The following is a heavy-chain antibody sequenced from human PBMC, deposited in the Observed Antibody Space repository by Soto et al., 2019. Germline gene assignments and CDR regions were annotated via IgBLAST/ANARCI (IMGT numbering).Heavy chain of an antibody. V-gene: IGHV3-23*01. CDR2: ITSSGAA. CDR1: GVTFNNYA. CDR3: AKGESSVSARDFDP. J-gene: IGHJ5*02. D-gene: IGHD3-22*01. Sequence: GGSLRLSCEASGVTFNNYAIAWVRQAPGKGLEWVSGITSSGAAYYADSVKGRFTISSDNSKNTLYLQMNSLRAEDTAVYYCAKGESSVSARDFDPWGQGTLVTVSS.